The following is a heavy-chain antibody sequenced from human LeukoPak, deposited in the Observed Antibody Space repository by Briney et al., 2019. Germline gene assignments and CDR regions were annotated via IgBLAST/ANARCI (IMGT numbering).Heavy chain of an antibody. CDR2: ISSSSSYI. CDR3: ARLLYYYDSSGYYHYYHYYMDV. V-gene: IGHV3-21*04. CDR1: GFTFSSYS. Sequence: GGSLRLSCAASGFTFSSYSMNWVRQAPGKGLEWVSSISSSSSYIYYADSVKGRFTISRDNAKNSLYLQMNSLRAEDTAVYYCARLLYYYDSSGYYHYYHYYMDVWGKGTTVTVSS. J-gene: IGHJ6*03. D-gene: IGHD3-22*01.